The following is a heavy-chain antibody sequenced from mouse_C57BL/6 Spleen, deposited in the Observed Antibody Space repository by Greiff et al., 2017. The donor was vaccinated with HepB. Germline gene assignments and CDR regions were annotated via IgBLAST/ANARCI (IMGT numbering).Heavy chain of an antibody. J-gene: IGHJ4*01. CDR3: ARSGYYLYYYAMDY. V-gene: IGHV2-2*01. CDR1: GFSLTSYG. D-gene: IGHD2-3*01. Sequence: QVQLKESGPGLVQPSQRLSITCTVSGFSLTSYGVHWVRQSPGKGLEWLGVIWSGGSTDYNAAFISRLSISKDNSKSQVFFKMNSLQADDTAIYYCARSGYYLYYYAMDYWGQGTSVTVSS. CDR2: IWSGGST.